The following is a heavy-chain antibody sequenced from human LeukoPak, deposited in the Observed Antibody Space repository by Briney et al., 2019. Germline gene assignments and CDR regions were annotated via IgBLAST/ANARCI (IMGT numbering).Heavy chain of an antibody. J-gene: IGHJ4*02. Sequence: GGSLRLSCAASGFTFSDYYMSWVRQVPGKGLEWVSAISTSGGSTYYADSVKGRFTISRDNSKNTLYLQMNSLRAEDTAVYYCAKEPYSGSQLLDYWGQGTLVTVSS. V-gene: IGHV3-23*01. CDR2: ISTSGGST. D-gene: IGHD1-26*01. CDR3: AKEPYSGSQLLDY. CDR1: GFTFSDYY.